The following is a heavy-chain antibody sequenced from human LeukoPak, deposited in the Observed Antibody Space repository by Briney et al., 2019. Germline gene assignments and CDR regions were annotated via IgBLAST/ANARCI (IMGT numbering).Heavy chain of an antibody. CDR2: TSSGSSWI. V-gene: IGHV3-21*06. Sequence: GGSLRLSCAASGFTFSDYSMNWVRQAPGKGLEWVASTSSGSSWIYYADSVRGRFTISRDNAKNLLYLQMNSLRAEDTAVYYCARVPDAFDIWGQGTMVTVSS. CDR3: ARVPDAFDI. CDR1: GFTFSDYS. J-gene: IGHJ3*02.